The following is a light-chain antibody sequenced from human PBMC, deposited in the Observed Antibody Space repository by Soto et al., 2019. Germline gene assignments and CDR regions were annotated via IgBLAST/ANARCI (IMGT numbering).Light chain of an antibody. J-gene: IGKJ5*01. CDR2: GAS. Sequence: EIVMPQSPATLSLSPGERATLSCRASQSLSTDLAWSQTKPGQAPRLLILGASTRASGIPAKVSGSGSGTDVTLTINRVEPEDGAVYVGQQYAGSPRTFGQGTRLEIK. V-gene: IGKV3-20*01. CDR1: QSLSTD. CDR3: QQYAGSPRT.